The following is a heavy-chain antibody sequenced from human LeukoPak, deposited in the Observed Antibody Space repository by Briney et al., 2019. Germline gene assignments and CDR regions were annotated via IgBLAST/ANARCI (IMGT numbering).Heavy chain of an antibody. CDR3: AKAIWVAATSSWFCLDY. Sequence: PGGSLRLSCAASGFTFSSYGMHWVRQAPGKGLEWVAVIWYDGSNKYYADSVKGRFTISRDNSKNTLYLQMNSLRAEDTAVYYCAKAIWVAATSSWFCLDYWGQGTLVTVSS. CDR2: IWYDGSNK. D-gene: IGHD3-10*01. J-gene: IGHJ4*02. CDR1: GFTFSSYG. V-gene: IGHV3-33*06.